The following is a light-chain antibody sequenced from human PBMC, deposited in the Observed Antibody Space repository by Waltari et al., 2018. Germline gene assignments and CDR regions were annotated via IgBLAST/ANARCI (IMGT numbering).Light chain of an antibody. CDR2: DAS. V-gene: IGKV3-11*01. CDR1: QSVSSY. Sequence: EIVLTQSPATLSLPPGERATLSRRASQSVSSYLAWYQQQPGQAPRLLIYDASTRATGIPARFSGSGSGTDFTLTISSLEPEDFAVYYCQQRSNWPPTFGQGTKLEIK. CDR3: QQRSNWPPT. J-gene: IGKJ2*01.